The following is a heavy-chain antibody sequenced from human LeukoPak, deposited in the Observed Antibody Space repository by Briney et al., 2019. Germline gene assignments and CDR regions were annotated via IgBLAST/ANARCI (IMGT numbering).Heavy chain of an antibody. CDR1: GFTFRNNV. CDR2: IGGSGAPT. V-gene: IGHV3-23*01. D-gene: IGHD3-9*01. CDR3: AKEPAQTLGMGEV. Sequence: GGSLRLSCAGSGFTFRNNVMSWVRQAPGKGLEWVSAIGGSGAPTYYADPVKGRFTISRDNSKSTVYLQMDSLRAEDTAIYYCAKEPAQTLGMGEVWGQGTLVTVSS. J-gene: IGHJ1*01.